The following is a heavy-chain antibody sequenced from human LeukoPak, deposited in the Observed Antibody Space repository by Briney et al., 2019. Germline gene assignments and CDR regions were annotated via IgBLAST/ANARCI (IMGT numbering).Heavy chain of an antibody. J-gene: IGHJ5*02. D-gene: IGHD4-17*01. CDR1: GFSFSSYA. CDR2: ILRGSGGRT. CDR3: VKDSNAGDGRWEFDP. V-gene: IGHV3-23*01. Sequence: GGSLRLSCAASGFSFSSYAMAWVRQAPGKGLEWVSGILRGSGGRTYYADSVKNRFTISRDNSRDTLYLRMNSLSAEDTAVYYRVKDSNAGDGRWEFDPWGQGSLVTVSS.